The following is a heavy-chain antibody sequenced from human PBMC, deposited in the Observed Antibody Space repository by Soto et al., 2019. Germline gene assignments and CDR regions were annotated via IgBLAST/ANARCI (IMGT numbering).Heavy chain of an antibody. J-gene: IGHJ5*02. V-gene: IGHV4-4*07. CDR1: GASISGFY. Sequence: SETVSLTCTVSGASISGFYWRCIRKSAGKGLEWIGRIYAPGTTDYNPSLKSRVMMSVDTSKKQFSLKLRSVTAADAAVYYCVRDGTKTLRDWSDPWGQGISVTISS. CDR3: VRDGTKTLRDWSDP. CDR2: IYAPGTT. D-gene: IGHD1-1*01.